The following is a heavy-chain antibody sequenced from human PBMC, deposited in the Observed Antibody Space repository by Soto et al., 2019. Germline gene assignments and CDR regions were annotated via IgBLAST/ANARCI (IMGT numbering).Heavy chain of an antibody. V-gene: IGHV3-23*01. J-gene: IGHJ4*02. CDR3: ANVYFDSSDYYPFDY. CDR1: GFTFRSYT. CDR2: VSGSGST. Sequence: GGSLRLSCRASGFTFRSYTMSWVRQATGKGLEWVSGVSGSGSTSYADSVKGRFTISRDNSKNTLYLQMNSLGAGDTAIYYCANVYFDSSDYYPFDYWGQGTMVTVS. D-gene: IGHD3-22*01.